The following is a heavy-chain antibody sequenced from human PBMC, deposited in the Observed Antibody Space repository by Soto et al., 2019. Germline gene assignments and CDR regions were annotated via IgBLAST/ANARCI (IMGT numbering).Heavy chain of an antibody. CDR3: AKDRSSGSPYYGMDF. CDR1: GFTFGDYA. D-gene: IGHD3-10*01. CDR2: FKWNSGDV. Sequence: SLRLSCAASGFTFGDYAMHWVRQVPGKGLEWVSGFKWNSGDVGYADSVKGRFTISRDNARNSLYLQMNSLRPEDTAVYYCAKDRSSGSPYYGMDFRGQGTMVTVSS. V-gene: IGHV3-9*01. J-gene: IGHJ6*02.